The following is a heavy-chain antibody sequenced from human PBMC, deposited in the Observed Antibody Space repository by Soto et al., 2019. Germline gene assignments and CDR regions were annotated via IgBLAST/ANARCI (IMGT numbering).Heavy chain of an antibody. CDR3: ARKPSSSYGMDV. CDR1: GFTFSSYA. CDR2: ISYDGSNK. Sequence: PGGSLRLCCGASGFTFSSYAMHWVRQAPGKGLEWVAVISYDGSNKYYADSVKGRFTISRDNSKNTLYLQMNSLRAEDTAVYYCARKPSSSYGMDVWGQGTTVTVSS. D-gene: IGHD6-6*01. J-gene: IGHJ6*02. V-gene: IGHV3-30-3*01.